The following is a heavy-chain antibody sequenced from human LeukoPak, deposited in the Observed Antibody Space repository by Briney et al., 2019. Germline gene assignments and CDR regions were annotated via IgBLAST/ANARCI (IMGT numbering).Heavy chain of an antibody. CDR3: ARAGNNWNYLDY. V-gene: IGHV3-74*01. J-gene: IGHJ4*02. CDR2: INSDGSST. Sequence: PGGSLRLSCAASGFTFSSYWMHWVRHAPGKGLVWVSRINSDGSSTSYADSVKGRFTISRDNAKNTLYLQMNSLRAEDTAVYYCARAGNNWNYLDYWGQGTLVTVSS. D-gene: IGHD1-20*01. CDR1: GFTFSSYW.